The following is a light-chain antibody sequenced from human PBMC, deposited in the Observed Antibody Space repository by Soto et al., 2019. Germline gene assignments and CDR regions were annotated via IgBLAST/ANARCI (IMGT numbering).Light chain of an antibody. CDR1: QSVSIN. Sequence: EIVMTQSPATLSVSPGERATLSCRASQSVSINLAWYQQRLGQAPRLRIYGASTRATGIPARFNARGSGTEFTLTISSLQSEDFAVYYCQQYNDWPRTFGQGTKVEIK. V-gene: IGKV3-15*01. CDR3: QQYNDWPRT. CDR2: GAS. J-gene: IGKJ1*01.